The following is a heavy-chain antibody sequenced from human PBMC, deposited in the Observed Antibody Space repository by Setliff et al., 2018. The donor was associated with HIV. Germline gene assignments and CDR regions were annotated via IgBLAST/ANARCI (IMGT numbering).Heavy chain of an antibody. CDR2: IDIDRRGM. Sequence: GGSLRLSCAASGFTFRNYKMNWVRQAPGKGLEWVSSIDIDRRGMFYADSVQGRFTISRDNAKNSLYLQMNSLRAEDTAVYYCASGYSSSSPRRDYWGQGRQVTVSS. CDR1: GFTFRNYK. CDR3: ASGYSSSSPRRDY. V-gene: IGHV3-21*01. D-gene: IGHD6-6*01. J-gene: IGHJ4*02.